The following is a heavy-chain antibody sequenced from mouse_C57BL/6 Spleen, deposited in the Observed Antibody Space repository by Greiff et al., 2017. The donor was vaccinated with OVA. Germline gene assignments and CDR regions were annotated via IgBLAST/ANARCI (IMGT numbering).Heavy chain of an antibody. J-gene: IGHJ4*01. V-gene: IGHV1-82*01. D-gene: IGHD2-2*01. CDR2: ISPVAVAP. Sequence: VQLQQSGPELVKPGASVKISCKASGYAFSSSWMNWVKQRPGKGLECLLRISPVAVAPPYNGKFKGKATLTADKSSSTAYMQLSSLTSEDSAVYFCARNEDGYDEGAMDYWGQGTSVTVSS. CDR1: GYAFSSSW. CDR3: ARNEDGYDEGAMDY.